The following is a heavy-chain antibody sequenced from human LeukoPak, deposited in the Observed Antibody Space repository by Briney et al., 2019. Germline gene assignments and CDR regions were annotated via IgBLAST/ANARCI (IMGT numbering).Heavy chain of an antibody. CDR2: IKEDGSEK. Sequence: PGGSLRLSCVASGFTFTRYWMTWVRQARGRGLEVVANIKEDGSEKYYVDSVKGRFTISRDNAKNSLYVQMKRVRAEDTALYYCVYGGSYYVAWGQGTLVTVSS. V-gene: IGHV3-7*01. CDR3: VYGGSYYVA. CDR1: GFTFTRYW. J-gene: IGHJ5*02. D-gene: IGHD1-26*01.